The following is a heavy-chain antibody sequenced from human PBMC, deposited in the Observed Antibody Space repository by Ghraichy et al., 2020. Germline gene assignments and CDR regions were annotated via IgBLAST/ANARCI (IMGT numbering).Heavy chain of an antibody. CDR3: VRGLYESRGTFDY. CDR2: IKHDVSEK. V-gene: IGHV3-7*01. Sequence: GESLNISCEASGFTFSTYWMSWVRQAPGKGLEWVDNIKHDVSEKYYVVSGKGRFTVSRDNPKNSLYLQMNTLRVEDTAVYYCVRGLYESRGTFDYWGQGTLVTVSS. CDR1: GFTFSTYW. J-gene: IGHJ4*02. D-gene: IGHD3-22*01.